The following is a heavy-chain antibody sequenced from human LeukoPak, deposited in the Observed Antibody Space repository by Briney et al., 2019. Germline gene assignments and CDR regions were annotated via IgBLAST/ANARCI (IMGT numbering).Heavy chain of an antibody. CDR3: AKELRIPALADTGDY. CDR2: IYYNGAT. CDR1: GGSISNSNYY. V-gene: IGHV4-39*01. Sequence: SETLSLTCTVSGGSISNSNYYWGWVRQPPGKGLEWIGTIYYNGATQYNPSLKSRVAISVDTSKNQFSLRLTSVTATDAAMYYCAKELRIPALADTGDYWGQGTPVTDSS. D-gene: IGHD6-19*01. J-gene: IGHJ4*02.